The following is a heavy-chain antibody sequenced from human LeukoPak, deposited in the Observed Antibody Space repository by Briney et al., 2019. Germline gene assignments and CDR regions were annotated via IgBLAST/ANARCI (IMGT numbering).Heavy chain of an antibody. D-gene: IGHD3-22*01. V-gene: IGHV3-48*01. CDR3: ARDELPDDNSGYAFDC. J-gene: IGHJ4*02. Sequence: PGRCLSLSCAASGFTFSSYSMNWVRQAPGEGLEWVSYISSSSGTIYYADSVKGRFTISRDNDKNSLYLQMNSLRVEDTAVYYCARDELPDDNSGYAFDCWGQGTLVTVSS. CDR1: GFTFSSYS. CDR2: ISSSSGTI.